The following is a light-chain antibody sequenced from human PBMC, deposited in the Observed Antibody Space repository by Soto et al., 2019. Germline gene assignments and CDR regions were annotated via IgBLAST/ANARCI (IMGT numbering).Light chain of an antibody. CDR2: GAS. CDR1: QSVSSY. V-gene: IGKV3-15*01. CDR3: QQYSIWRT. Sequence: EVVMTQSPATPSLSPGERATLSCRASQSVSSYLAWYQQKAGQAPRLLIYGASTRATGIPARFSGSGSGTEFTLTISSLQSEDFAVYYCQQYSIWRTFGQGTKVDIK. J-gene: IGKJ1*01.